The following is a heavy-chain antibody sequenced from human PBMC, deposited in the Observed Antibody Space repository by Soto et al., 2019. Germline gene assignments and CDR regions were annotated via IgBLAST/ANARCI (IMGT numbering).Heavy chain of an antibody. V-gene: IGHV3-23*01. CDR3: AKDGSGRWAMDA. CDR1: GFTFSNYS. CDR2: ITGSGSHA. D-gene: IGHD3-10*01. J-gene: IGHJ6*02. Sequence: EVQLLESGEGLVQPGGSLRLSCAASGFTFSNYSMRWVRQAPGKGLEWVSTITGSGSHAYYADSVKGRFTISNDISKSTLFLHMNSLSAEDTAVYYCAKDGSGRWAMDAWGQGTTVTVSS.